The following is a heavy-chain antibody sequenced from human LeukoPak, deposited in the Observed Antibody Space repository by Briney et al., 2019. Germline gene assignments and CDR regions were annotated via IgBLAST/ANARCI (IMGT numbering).Heavy chain of an antibody. V-gene: IGHV4-59*01. J-gene: IGHJ4*02. CDR2: IYYSGST. Sequence: KSSETLSLTCTVSGGSIRGYYWSWIRQPPGKGLEWIGYIYYSGSTNSNPSLKSRVTISVDTSRNQFSLKLSSVTAADTAVYYCARGRSSSWYVDYWGQGTLVTVSS. CDR1: GGSIRGYY. D-gene: IGHD6-13*01. CDR3: ARGRSSSWYVDY.